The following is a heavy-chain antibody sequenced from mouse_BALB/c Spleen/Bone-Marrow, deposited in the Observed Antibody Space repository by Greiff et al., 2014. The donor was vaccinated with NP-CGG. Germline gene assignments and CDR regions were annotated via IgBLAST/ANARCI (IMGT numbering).Heavy chain of an antibody. CDR3: ARDPIYHDYDWYFDV. Sequence: VMLVESGPGLVAPSQSLSITCTVSEFSLTSRGVHWVRQPPGKGLEWLGVIWPGGSTNYNSALMSRLSISKDNSKSQVFLKMNSLQTDDTAMYYCARDPIYHDYDWYFDVWGAGTTVTVSS. CDR2: IWPGGST. J-gene: IGHJ1*01. D-gene: IGHD2-4*01. CDR1: EFSLTSRG. V-gene: IGHV2-9*02.